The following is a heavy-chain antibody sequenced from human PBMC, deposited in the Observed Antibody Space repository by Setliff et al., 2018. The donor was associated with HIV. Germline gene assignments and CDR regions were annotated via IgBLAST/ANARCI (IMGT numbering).Heavy chain of an antibody. J-gene: IGHJ5*02. CDR3: ARRGRDGVFIMFATGFDP. CDR1: GGSTSTSGYY. D-gene: IGHD2-8*01. V-gene: IGHV4-39*01. Sequence: PSETLSLTCTVSGGSTSTSGYYWGWIRQPPGKGREWIGSIYYSGSTYYNPSLKSRVAISVDTSENQFSLKLNSVTAADTAVYYCARRGRDGVFIMFATGFDPWGQGALVTVSS. CDR2: IYYSGST.